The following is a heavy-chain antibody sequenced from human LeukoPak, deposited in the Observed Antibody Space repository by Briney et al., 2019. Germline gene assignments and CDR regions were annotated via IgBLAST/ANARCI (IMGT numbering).Heavy chain of an antibody. CDR1: GYTFTSYA. CDR3: ARGLLNIVATDLLDY. CDR2: INAGNGNT. V-gene: IGHV1-3*01. Sequence: ASVKVSCKASGYTFTSYAMHWVRQAPGQRLEWMGWINAGNGNTKYSQKFQGRVTITRDTSASTAYMELSSLRSEDTAVYYCARGLLNIVATDLLDYWGQGTLVTVSS. J-gene: IGHJ4*02. D-gene: IGHD5-12*01.